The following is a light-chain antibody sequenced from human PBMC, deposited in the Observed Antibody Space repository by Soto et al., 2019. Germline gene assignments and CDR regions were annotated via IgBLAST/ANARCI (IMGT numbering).Light chain of an antibody. CDR3: HQYGSSVTWT. J-gene: IGKJ1*01. CDR1: QRITSNY. V-gene: IGKV3-20*01. CDR2: AAS. Sequence: EVVLTQSPGTVSLSPGERATLSCRSSQRITSNYLAWYQQKPGQAPRLLIYAASSRATGIPDRVSGSGSGRDFTLSISRLEPEDFAVYYCHQYGSSVTWTFGQGTKVEIK.